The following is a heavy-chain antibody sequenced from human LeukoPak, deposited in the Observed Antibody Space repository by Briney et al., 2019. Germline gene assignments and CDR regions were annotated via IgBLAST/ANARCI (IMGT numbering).Heavy chain of an antibody. J-gene: IGHJ4*02. CDR3: AKDREKPSQFDY. CDR1: GFSFSNYW. Sequence: PGGSLRLSCAASGFSFSNYWMHWVRQAPGTGLVWVSRIHSDGGSTYADSVKGRFTISRDNSKNTLFLQMTSLRVEDTAVYYCAKDREKPSQFDYWGQGTLVTVSS. V-gene: IGHV3-74*01. CDR2: IHSDGGST.